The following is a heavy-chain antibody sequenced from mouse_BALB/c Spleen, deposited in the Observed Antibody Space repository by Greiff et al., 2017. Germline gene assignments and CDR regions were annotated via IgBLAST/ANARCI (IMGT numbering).Heavy chain of an antibody. V-gene: IGHV1-63*02. CDR1: GYTFTNYW. CDR2: IYPGGGYT. D-gene: IGHD2-1*01. Sequence: QVHVKQSGAELVRPGTSVKISCKASGYTFTNYWLGWVKQRPGHGLEWIGDIYPGGGYTNYNEKFKGKATLTADTSSSTAYMQLSSLTSEDSAVYFCARWGYGNIDVWGAGTTVTVSS. CDR3: ARWGYGNIDV. J-gene: IGHJ1*01.